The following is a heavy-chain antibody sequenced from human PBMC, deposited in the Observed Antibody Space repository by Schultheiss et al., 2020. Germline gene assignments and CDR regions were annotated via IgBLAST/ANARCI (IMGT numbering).Heavy chain of an antibody. CDR1: GFTFSSYA. CDR2: INHSGST. CDR3: GRHRGDLGYCSSFICYPCYDYGVDD. V-gene: IGHV4-34*01. J-gene: IGHJ6*02. Sequence: GSLRLSCAASGFTFSSYAMSWVRQAPGKGLEWIGEINHSGSTNYNPSLKSRINISVNTSKNQFSLKLSSVTAADTAVYYCGRHRGDLGYCSSFICYPCYDYGVDDWGQGTTVTVSS. D-gene: IGHD2-2*01.